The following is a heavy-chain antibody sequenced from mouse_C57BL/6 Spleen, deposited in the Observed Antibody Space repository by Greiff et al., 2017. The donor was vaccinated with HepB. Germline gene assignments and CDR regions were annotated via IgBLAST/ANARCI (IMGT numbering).Heavy chain of an antibody. CDR3: ARSGGSPFDY. J-gene: IGHJ2*01. CDR2: IDPSDSYT. CDR1: GYTFTSYW. D-gene: IGHD1-1*01. V-gene: IGHV1-69*01. Sequence: QVHVKQPGAELVMPGASVKLSCKASGYTFTSYWMHWVKQRPGQGLEWIGEIDPSDSYTNYNQKFKGKSTLTVDKSSSTAYMQLSSLTSEDSAVYYCARSGGSPFDYWGQGTTLTVSS.